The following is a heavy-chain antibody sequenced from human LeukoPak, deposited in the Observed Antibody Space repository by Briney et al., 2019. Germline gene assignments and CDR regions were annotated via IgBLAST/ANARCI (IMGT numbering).Heavy chain of an antibody. CDR1: VYTFTIYY. CDR3: ARDPGATYCSSTSCHIFDY. V-gene: IGHV1-46*01. CDR2: INPSGGST. D-gene: IGHD2-2*02. Sequence: ASVTVSFKASVYTFTIYYMHWVRQAPGQGLEWMGIINPSGGSTSYAQKFQGRVTMTRDTSTSTVYMELSSLRSEDTAVYYCARDPGATYCSSTSCHIFDYWGQGTLVTVSS. J-gene: IGHJ4*02.